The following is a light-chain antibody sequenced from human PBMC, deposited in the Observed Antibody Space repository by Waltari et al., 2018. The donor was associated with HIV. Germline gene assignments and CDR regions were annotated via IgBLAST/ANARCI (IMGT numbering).Light chain of an antibody. Sequence: QSALTQPRSVSGSPGKSVTIPCTGTSRHIGDSNYVSWYQQHPGKAPKRMIYDVTKRPSGVPDRFSGSKSGNTASLTISGLQAEDEAAYYCCSFAGSYTLVFGGGTKLTVL. CDR1: SRHIGDSNY. J-gene: IGLJ3*02. CDR2: DVT. V-gene: IGLV2-11*01. CDR3: CSFAGSYTLV.